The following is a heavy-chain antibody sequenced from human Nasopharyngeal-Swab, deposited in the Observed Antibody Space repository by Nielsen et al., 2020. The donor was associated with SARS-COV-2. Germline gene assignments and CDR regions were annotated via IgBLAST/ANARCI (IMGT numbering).Heavy chain of an antibody. CDR2: IYYSGST. V-gene: IGHV4-39*07. D-gene: IGHD3-10*01. Sequence: RQAPGKGLEWIGSIYYSGSTNYNPSLKSRVTMSVDTSKNQFSLKLSSVTAADTAVYYCARGFGFGAYLIWGQGTMVTVSS. CDR3: ARGFGFGAYLI. J-gene: IGHJ3*02.